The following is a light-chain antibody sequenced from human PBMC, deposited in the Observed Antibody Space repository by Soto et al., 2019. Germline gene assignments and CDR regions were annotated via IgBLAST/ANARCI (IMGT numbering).Light chain of an antibody. CDR1: QGIEGF. CDR3: QKYNKAPWK. V-gene: IGKV1-27*01. J-gene: IGKJ1*01. CDR2: ATS. Sequence: DLQMTPPPPSLSASVGDRVIITCRARQGIEGFLAWYQQKPGTAPKLLVYATSTLQVGVPSRFSGSGWGTDFTLTISSVQPEDVATYYCQKYNKAPWKFGQGTKV.